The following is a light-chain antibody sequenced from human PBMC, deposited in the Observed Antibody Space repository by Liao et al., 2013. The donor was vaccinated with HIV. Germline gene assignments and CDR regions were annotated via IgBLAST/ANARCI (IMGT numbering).Light chain of an antibody. CDR2: EDS. CDR3: QVSDHGNNHWV. CDR1: KLGDRY. Sequence: SYDLTQPPSVSVSPGQTASITCSGDKLGDRYACWYQQKPGQSPVPVIYEDSKRPSGIPERFSGSNSGNAATLTISSVEAGDEADYYCQVSDHGNNHWVFGGGTKLTVL. J-gene: IGLJ3*02. V-gene: IGLV3-1*01.